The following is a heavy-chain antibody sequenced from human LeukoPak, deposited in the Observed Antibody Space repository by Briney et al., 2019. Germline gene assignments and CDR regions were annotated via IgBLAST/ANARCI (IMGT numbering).Heavy chain of an antibody. V-gene: IGHV4-4*02. CDR1: GGSISSSNW. J-gene: IGHJ4*02. CDR2: IYHSGST. Sequence: SGTLSLTCAVSGGSISSSNWWSWVRQPPGKGLEWIGEIYHSGSTNYNPSLKSRVTISVDKSKNQFSLKLSSVTAADTAVYYCARKGYRVGDYWLSRQEYYFDYWGQGTLVTVSS. D-gene: IGHD4-17*01. CDR3: ARKGYRVGDYWLSRQEYYFDY.